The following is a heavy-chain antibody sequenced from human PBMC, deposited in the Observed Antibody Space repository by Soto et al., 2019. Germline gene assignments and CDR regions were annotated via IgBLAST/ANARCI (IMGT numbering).Heavy chain of an antibody. J-gene: IGHJ4*02. CDR3: ARELWFGENGGFDY. CDR1: GYTFTSYG. Sequence: APVKVSCKASGYTFTSYGISWVRQAPGQGLEWMGWISAYNGNTNYAQKLQGRVTMTTDTSTSTAYMELRSLRSDDTAVYYCARELWFGENGGFDYWGQGTLVTVSS. CDR2: ISAYNGNT. V-gene: IGHV1-18*01. D-gene: IGHD3-10*01.